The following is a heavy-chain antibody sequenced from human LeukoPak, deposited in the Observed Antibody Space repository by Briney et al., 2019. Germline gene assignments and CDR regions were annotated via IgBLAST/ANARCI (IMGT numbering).Heavy chain of an antibody. D-gene: IGHD6-13*01. Sequence: SETLSLTCAVYGGSFSGYYWSWIRQPPGKGPEWIGEINHSGSTNYNPSLKSRVTISVDTSKNQFSLKLSSVTAADTAVYYCARASSPGVLDYWGQGTLVTVSS. V-gene: IGHV4-34*01. CDR2: INHSGST. J-gene: IGHJ4*02. CDR1: GGSFSGYY. CDR3: ARASSPGVLDY.